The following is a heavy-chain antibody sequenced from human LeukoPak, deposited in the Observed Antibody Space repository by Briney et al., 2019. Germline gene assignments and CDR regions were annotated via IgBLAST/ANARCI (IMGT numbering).Heavy chain of an antibody. CDR1: GDTFNNYI. Sequence: SVTVSCKASGDTFNNYIITWVRQAPGQGLEWMGGVMPLFNTPNYAQKFQGRITIITDASTHTSYMELRSLRSEDTAVYSCARVDRHHFYMDVWGKGTTVTVSS. CDR2: VMPLFNTP. CDR3: ARVDRHHFYMDV. J-gene: IGHJ6*03. V-gene: IGHV1-69*05. D-gene: IGHD1-14*01.